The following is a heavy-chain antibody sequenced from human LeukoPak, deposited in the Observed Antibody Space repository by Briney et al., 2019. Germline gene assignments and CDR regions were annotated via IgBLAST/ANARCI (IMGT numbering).Heavy chain of an antibody. CDR2: IIPILGIA. CDR1: GGTFSSYT. J-gene: IGHJ4*02. V-gene: IGHV1-69*02. D-gene: IGHD4-17*01. Sequence: GASVKVSCKASGGTFSSYTISWVRQAPGQGLEWMGRIIPILGIANYAQKLQGRVTMTTDTSTSTAYMELRSLRSDDTAVYYCARIRGLTDYWGQGTLVTVSS. CDR3: ARIRGLTDY.